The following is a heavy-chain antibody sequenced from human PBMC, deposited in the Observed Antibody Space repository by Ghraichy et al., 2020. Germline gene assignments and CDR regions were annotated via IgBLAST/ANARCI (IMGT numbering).Heavy chain of an antibody. V-gene: IGHV4-34*01. CDR3: ARVGGSSRNYDFWSGYSPFDY. D-gene: IGHD3-3*01. J-gene: IGHJ4*02. CDR2: INHSGST. Sequence: SQTLSLTCAVYGGSFSGYYWSWIRQPPGKGLEWIGEINHSGSTNYNPSLKSRVTISVDTSKNQFSLKLSSVTAADTAVYYFARVGGSSRNYDFWSGYSPFDYWGQGTLVTVSS. CDR1: GGSFSGYY.